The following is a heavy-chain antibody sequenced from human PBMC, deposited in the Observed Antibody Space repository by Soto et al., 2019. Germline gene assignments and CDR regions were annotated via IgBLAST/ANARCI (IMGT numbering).Heavy chain of an antibody. V-gene: IGHV5-51*01. Sequence: EVQLVQSGAEVKKPGESLKISCQGSGYSFASYWIGWVRQMPGKDLEWMGIIYPGDSDTRYSPSFQGQVTISADKSLRTAYLQWTSLMASDTALYYCARTRSFTLGFYYDGMDVWGQGTTVTVSS. CDR1: GYSFASYW. J-gene: IGHJ6*02. D-gene: IGHD6-6*01. CDR2: IYPGDSDT. CDR3: ARTRSFTLGFYYDGMDV.